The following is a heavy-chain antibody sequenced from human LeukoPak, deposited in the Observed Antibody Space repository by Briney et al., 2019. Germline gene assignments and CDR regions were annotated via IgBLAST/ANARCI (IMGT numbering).Heavy chain of an antibody. Sequence: GGSLRLSCAASRFTFSSYGMHWVRQAPGKGLEWVAYIQSDRSNEQYADSVRGRFSISRDSSKNILYLQMNSLRAEDTAVYYCAREDRRSSWYSNNWFDPWGQGTLVTVSS. CDR3: AREDRRSSWYSNNWFDP. J-gene: IGHJ5*02. V-gene: IGHV3-30*02. CDR1: RFTFSSYG. D-gene: IGHD6-13*01. CDR2: IQSDRSNE.